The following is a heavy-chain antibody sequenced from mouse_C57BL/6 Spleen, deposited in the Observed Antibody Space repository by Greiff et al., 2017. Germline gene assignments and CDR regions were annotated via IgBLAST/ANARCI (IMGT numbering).Heavy chain of an antibody. V-gene: IGHV1-82*01. CDR3: ARGNGNYAMDY. Sequence: VKLQESGPELVKPGASVKISCKASGYAFSSSWMNWVKQRPGKGLEWIGRIYPGDGDTNYNGKFKGKATLTADKSSSTAYMQLSSLTSEDSAVYFSARGNGNYAMDYWGQGTSVTVSS. CDR2: IYPGDGDT. D-gene: IGHD1-1*01. CDR1: GYAFSSSW. J-gene: IGHJ4*01.